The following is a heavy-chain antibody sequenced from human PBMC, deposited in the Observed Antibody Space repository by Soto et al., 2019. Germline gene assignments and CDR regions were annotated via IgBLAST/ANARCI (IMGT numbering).Heavy chain of an antibody. Sequence: EVQLVESGGGLVQPGGSLRLSCAASGFTFSSYSVNWVRQAPGKGLEWVSYISSSSSTIYYADSVKGRFTISRDNAKNSLYLQMNSLRAEDTAVYYCAVVPAANGHYGMDVWGQGTTVTVSS. CDR2: ISSSSSTI. J-gene: IGHJ6*02. CDR1: GFTFSSYS. D-gene: IGHD2-2*01. CDR3: AVVPAANGHYGMDV. V-gene: IGHV3-48*01.